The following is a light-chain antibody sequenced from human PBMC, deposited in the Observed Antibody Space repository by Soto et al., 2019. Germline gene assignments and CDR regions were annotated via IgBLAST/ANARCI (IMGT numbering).Light chain of an antibody. V-gene: IGKV3-11*01. J-gene: IGKJ4*01. Sequence: EIVLTQSPATLSLSPGERATLSCRASQSASSYLAWYQQKPGQAPSLLTHDAFNSATGIPARFGGSRSVPDFTLGISGLPPEDFAVDYCQARINCPLSFGGGTKVEIK. CDR3: QARINCPLS. CDR1: QSASSY. CDR2: DAF.